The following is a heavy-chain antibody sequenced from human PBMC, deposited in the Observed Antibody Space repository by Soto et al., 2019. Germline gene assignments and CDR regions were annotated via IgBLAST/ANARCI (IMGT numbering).Heavy chain of an antibody. J-gene: IGHJ4*02. V-gene: IGHV3-74*03. CDR3: AKDRLWGQSAY. Sequence: EVQLVESGVGLVQPGGSLRLSCAVSGFTFSRYWMHWFRQDPGNGLVWVSSINTDGTNTQYADSVRGRFTVSRDNAKNTVYLQMISLRSEDTAVDYCAKDRLWGQSAYWGQGTLVVVS. CDR2: INTDGTNT. CDR1: GFTFSRYW. D-gene: IGHD3-16*01.